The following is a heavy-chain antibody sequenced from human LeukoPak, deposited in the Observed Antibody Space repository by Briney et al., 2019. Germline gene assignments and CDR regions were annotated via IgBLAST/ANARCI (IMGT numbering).Heavy chain of an antibody. CDR1: GFTFGSYG. CDR2: IWYDGSNK. D-gene: IGHD2-2*03. V-gene: IGHV3-33*01. Sequence: GGSLRLSCAASGFTFGSYGMHWVRQAPGKGLEWVAVIWYDGSNKYYADSVKGRFTISRDNSKNTLYLQMNSLRAEDTAVYYCARDGYCSSTSCFSWAFDIWGQGTMVTVSS. CDR3: ARDGYCSSTSCFSWAFDI. J-gene: IGHJ3*02.